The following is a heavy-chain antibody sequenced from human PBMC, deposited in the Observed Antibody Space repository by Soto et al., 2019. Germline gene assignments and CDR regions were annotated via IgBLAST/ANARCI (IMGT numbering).Heavy chain of an antibody. CDR1: GFTFSSYG. Sequence: QVQLVESGGGVVQPGRSLRLSCAASGFTFSSYGLHWVRQAPGKGLEWVALISFDGNKKYYADSVRGRFTISRDNSRNTLYLQMNSLREEDTAVYYCGRVDYGGHYFDYWGQGTLVTVSS. CDR3: GRVDYGGHYFDY. CDR2: ISFDGNKK. D-gene: IGHD4-17*01. J-gene: IGHJ4*02. V-gene: IGHV3-30-3*01.